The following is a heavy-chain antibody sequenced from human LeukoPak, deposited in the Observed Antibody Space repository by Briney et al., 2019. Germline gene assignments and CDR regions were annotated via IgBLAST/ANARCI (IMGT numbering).Heavy chain of an antibody. Sequence: GRSLRLSCAASGFTFSSYGMHWVRQAPGKGLEWVAVISYDGSNQYYADSVKGRFTISRDNSKNTLYLQMNSLRAEDTAVYYCARDPSTAMPTKIFDYWGQGTLVTVSS. D-gene: IGHD5-18*01. J-gene: IGHJ4*02. CDR1: GFTFSSYG. CDR3: ARDPSTAMPTKIFDY. V-gene: IGHV3-30*03. CDR2: ISYDGSNQ.